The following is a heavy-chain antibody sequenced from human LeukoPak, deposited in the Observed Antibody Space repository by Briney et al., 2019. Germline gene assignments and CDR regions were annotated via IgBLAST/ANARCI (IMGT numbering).Heavy chain of an antibody. V-gene: IGHV3-48*03. Sequence: PGGSLRLSCAASGFTFSSYEMNWVRQAPGKGLEWVSYISSSGSTIYYADSVKGRFTISRDNSKNALYLQMNSLRAEDTAVYYCAKDPTATGFCSGNTCYRHDYWGQGTLVTVSS. CDR1: GFTFSSYE. CDR2: ISSSGSTI. CDR3: AKDPTATGFCSGNTCYRHDY. J-gene: IGHJ4*02. D-gene: IGHD2-15*01.